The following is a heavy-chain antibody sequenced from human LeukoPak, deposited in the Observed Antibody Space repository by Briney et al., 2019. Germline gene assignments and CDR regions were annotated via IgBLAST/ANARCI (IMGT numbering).Heavy chain of an antibody. Sequence: SETLSLTCTVSGGAISNYCWNWIRKTPGKGLEWIGYIYDTGSTNYNLSLKSRVTISIDTSKNQFSLKLNSVTAADTAVYYCARLKATVSIHAYFDSWGQGTLVTVSS. J-gene: IGHJ4*02. V-gene: IGHV4-59*01. D-gene: IGHD4-17*01. CDR1: GGAISNYC. CDR2: IYDTGST. CDR3: ARLKATVSIHAYFDS.